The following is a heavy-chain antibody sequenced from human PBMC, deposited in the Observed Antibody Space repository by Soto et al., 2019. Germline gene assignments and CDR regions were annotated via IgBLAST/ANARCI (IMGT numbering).Heavy chain of an antibody. CDR3: VRARIDY. J-gene: IGHJ4*02. Sequence: ESGGGLVQPGGSLRLFCVGSGFTFHDYWMTWVRQAPGKGLDWVATIKGDGTETYYGDSVRGRFTVSRDNAKNSLYLQRNSLRLEDTAVYYCVRARIDYWGQGNLVMVSS. CDR1: GFTFHDYW. CDR2: IKGDGTET. V-gene: IGHV3-7*03.